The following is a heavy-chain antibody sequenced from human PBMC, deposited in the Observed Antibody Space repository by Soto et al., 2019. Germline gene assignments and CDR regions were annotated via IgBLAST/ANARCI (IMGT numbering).Heavy chain of an antibody. CDR1: GYSITSYW. CDR3: ARLEYSSSRGMDV. CDR2: IDHSDSYT. Sequence: ESLTLTCKVSGYSITSYWISWWRQMPAKGLQWMVRIDHSDSYTNYNPSFQSHVTISADKSISTVYLQLSSLKASDTAMYYCARLEYSSSRGMDVWGQGTTVTVSS. J-gene: IGHJ6*02. V-gene: IGHV5-10-1*01. D-gene: IGHD6-6*01.